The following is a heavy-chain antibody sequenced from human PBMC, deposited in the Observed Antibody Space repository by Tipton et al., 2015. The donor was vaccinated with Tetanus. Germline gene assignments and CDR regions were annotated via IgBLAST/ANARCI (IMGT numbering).Heavy chain of an antibody. V-gene: IGHV4-59*01. Sequence: TLSLTCTVSGDSITSFYWSWIRQPPGKGLEWIGYIFYGGTTNYNPSLKSRVTISLDTSKNQFSLQLSSVTAADTAVYYCARDLXTXXFHWGXXXXXXVSS. J-gene: IGHJ4*02. CDR2: IFYGGTT. D-gene: IGHD3-10*01. CDR3: ARDLXTXXFH. CDR1: GDSITSFY.